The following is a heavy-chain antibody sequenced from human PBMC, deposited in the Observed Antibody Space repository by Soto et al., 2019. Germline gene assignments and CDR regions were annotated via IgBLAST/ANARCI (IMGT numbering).Heavy chain of an antibody. D-gene: IGHD5-18*01. J-gene: IGHJ3*02. V-gene: IGHV4-30-2*01. CDR1: GGSISSGGYS. CDR3: VSVLGYSYGDAFDI. Sequence: SETLSLTCAVSGGSISSGGYSWSWIRQPPGKGLEWIGYIYHSGSTYYNPSLKSRVTISVDRSKKQFSLKLSSVTAADTAVYYCVSVLGYSYGDAFDIWGQGTLVTVSS. CDR2: IYHSGST.